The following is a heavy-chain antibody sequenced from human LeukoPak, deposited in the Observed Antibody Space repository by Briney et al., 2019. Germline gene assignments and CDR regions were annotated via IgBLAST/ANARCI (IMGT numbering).Heavy chain of an antibody. J-gene: IGHJ4*02. Sequence: GGSLRLSCAASGFTFSSYAMSWVRQAPGKGLEWVSAISGSGGSTYYAGSVKGRFTISRDNSKNTLYLQMNSLRAEDTAVYYCAKDRDGYNFWNRIRFDYWGQGTLVTVSS. CDR2: ISGSGGST. CDR3: AKDRDGYNFWNRIRFDY. V-gene: IGHV3-23*01. D-gene: IGHD5-24*01. CDR1: GFTFSSYA.